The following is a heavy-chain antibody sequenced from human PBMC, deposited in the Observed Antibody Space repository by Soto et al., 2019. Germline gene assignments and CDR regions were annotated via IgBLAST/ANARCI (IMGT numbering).Heavy chain of an antibody. D-gene: IGHD4-17*01. CDR2: IYYSGST. Sequence: SETLSLTCTVSGGSISSYYWSWIRQPPGKGLEWIGYIYYSGSTNYNPSLKSRVTISVDRSKNQFSLKLSSVTAADTAVYYCARVSGRIYGDYAFDYWGQGTLVTVSS. J-gene: IGHJ4*02. CDR1: GGSISSYY. CDR3: ARVSGRIYGDYAFDY. V-gene: IGHV4-59*01.